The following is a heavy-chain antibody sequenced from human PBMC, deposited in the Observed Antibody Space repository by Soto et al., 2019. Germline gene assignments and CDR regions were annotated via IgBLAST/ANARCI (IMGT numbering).Heavy chain of an antibody. CDR2: IYWDGDR. CDR1: GFSLTSSGVG. Sequence: QITLKESGPTLLEPTQTLTLTCSFSGFSLTSSGVGVGWLRQAPGKALECLGIIYWDGDRRYNPSLRQRLTITKDTSKNQVVLTMTYMEPVDTATYYCAHRVPYNSYCDGGWFDPWGQGTLVTVS. CDR3: AHRVPYNSYCDGGWFDP. J-gene: IGHJ5*02. V-gene: IGHV2-5*02. D-gene: IGHD1-20*01.